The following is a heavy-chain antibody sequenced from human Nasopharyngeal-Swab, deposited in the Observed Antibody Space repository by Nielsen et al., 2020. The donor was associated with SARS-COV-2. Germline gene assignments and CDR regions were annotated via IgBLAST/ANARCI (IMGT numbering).Heavy chain of an antibody. CDR2: INPNSGGT. CDR3: ARARITMVREKEEHDAFDI. D-gene: IGHD3-10*01. V-gene: IGHV1-2*04. CDR1: GYTFTGYY. Sequence: ASVKVSCKASGYTFTGYYMHWVRQAPGQGLEWMGWINPNSGGTNYAQKFQGWVTMTRDTSISTAYMELSRLRSDDTAVYYCARARITMVREKEEHDAFDIWGQGTMVTVSS. J-gene: IGHJ3*02.